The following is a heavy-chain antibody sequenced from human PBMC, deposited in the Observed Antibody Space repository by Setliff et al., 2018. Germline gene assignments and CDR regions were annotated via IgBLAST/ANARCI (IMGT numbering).Heavy chain of an antibody. V-gene: IGHV3-21*01. Sequence: PGGSLRLSCAASGFTFSSYTMNWVCQAPGKGLEWVTAISSSSAYIFYADSVKGRFTISRDNARNALYLQMNSLRAEDTAVYYCARDITLTTVREGGMDVWGKGTTVTVSS. CDR3: ARDITLTTVREGGMDV. J-gene: IGHJ6*03. CDR1: GFTFSSYT. D-gene: IGHD3-10*01. CDR2: ISSSSAYI.